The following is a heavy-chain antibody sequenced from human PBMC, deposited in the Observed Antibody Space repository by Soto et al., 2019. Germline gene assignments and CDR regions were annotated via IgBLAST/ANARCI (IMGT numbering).Heavy chain of an antibody. V-gene: IGHV1-3*01. CDR2: INAGNGNT. CDR3: AKPFRWGSAFDI. J-gene: IGHJ3*02. Sequence: ASVKVSCKASGYIFSSLPIYWVRQAPGQRLEWMGWINAGNGNTKYSQNFQGRVTITRDTSANTIYMELSSLRSEDTAVYFCAKPFRWGSAFDIWGQGTVVTVSS. CDR1: GYIFSSLP. D-gene: IGHD7-27*01.